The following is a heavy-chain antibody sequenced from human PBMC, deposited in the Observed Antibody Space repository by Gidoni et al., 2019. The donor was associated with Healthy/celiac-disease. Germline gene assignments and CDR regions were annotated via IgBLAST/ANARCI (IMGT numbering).Heavy chain of an antibody. D-gene: IGHD6-13*01. CDR3: ALGGIAAAGKGGYFDY. V-gene: IGHV2-5*02. CDR2: IYWDDDK. J-gene: IGHJ4*02. CDR1: GFSLSTSGVG. Sequence: QIPLKESGPTLVKPTQTLTLTCTFSGFSLSTSGVGVGSLRQPSGKGLEWLALIYWDDDKRYSPTQKSRLTITKDTAKNQVVLKMTNMDPVDTATYYCALGGIAAAGKGGYFDYWGQGTLVTVSS.